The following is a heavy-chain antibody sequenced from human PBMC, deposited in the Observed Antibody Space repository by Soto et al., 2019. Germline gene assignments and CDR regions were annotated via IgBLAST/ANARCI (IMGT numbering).Heavy chain of an antibody. J-gene: IGHJ4*02. Sequence: GSLRLSCAASGFTFSSYWMSWVRQAPGKGLEWVANIKQDVSEKYYVDSVKGRFTISRDNAKNSLYMQMNSLRAEDTAVYYCARVEVYSSGWYRWYLDYWGQGTLVPVSS. CDR2: IKQDVSEK. V-gene: IGHV3-7*03. CDR1: GFTFSSYW. CDR3: ARVEVYSSGWYRWYLDY. D-gene: IGHD6-13*01.